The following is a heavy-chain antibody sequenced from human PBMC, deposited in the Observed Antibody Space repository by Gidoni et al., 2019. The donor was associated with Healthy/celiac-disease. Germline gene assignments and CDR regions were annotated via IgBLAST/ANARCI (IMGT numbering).Heavy chain of an antibody. Sequence: QVQLVQSGAEVKKPAASVKVSCKASGYTFTGYYMHWVRQAPGQGLEWMGRINPNSGGTNYAQKFQGRVTMTRDTSISTAYMELSRLRSDDTAVYYCARGLYCSGGSCYRSFDYWGQGTLVTVSS. V-gene: IGHV1-2*06. CDR1: GYTFTGYY. D-gene: IGHD2-15*01. CDR2: INPNSGGT. J-gene: IGHJ4*02. CDR3: ARGLYCSGGSCYRSFDY.